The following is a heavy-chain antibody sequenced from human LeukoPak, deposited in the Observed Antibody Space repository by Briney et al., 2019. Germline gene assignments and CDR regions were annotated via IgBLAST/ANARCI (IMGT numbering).Heavy chain of an antibody. V-gene: IGHV4-59*01. CDR3: ARLARRAFDI. CDR1: GGSISSYY. J-gene: IGHJ3*02. CDR2: IYYSGST. D-gene: IGHD1-1*01. Sequence: PSETLSLTCTVSGGSISSYYWSWIRQPPGKGLEWIGYIYYSGSTNYNPSLKSRVTISVDTSKNQFSLKLSSVTAADTAVYYCARLARRAFDIWGQGTMVTVSS.